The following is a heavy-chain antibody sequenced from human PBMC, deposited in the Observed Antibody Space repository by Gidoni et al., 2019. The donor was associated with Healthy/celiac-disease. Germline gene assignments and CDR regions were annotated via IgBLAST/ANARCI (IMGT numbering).Heavy chain of an antibody. J-gene: IGHJ4*02. V-gene: IGHV4-34*01. CDR2: INHSGST. CDR1: GGSFRGYY. Sequence: QVQLQQWGAGLLKPSETLSLTCAVYGGSFRGYYWSWIRQPPGKGLEWIGEINHSGSTNYNPSLKSRVTISVDTSKNQFSLKLRSVTAADTAVYYCARVPRYSSGREGYFDYWGQGTLVTVSS. D-gene: IGHD6-19*01. CDR3: ARVPRYSSGREGYFDY.